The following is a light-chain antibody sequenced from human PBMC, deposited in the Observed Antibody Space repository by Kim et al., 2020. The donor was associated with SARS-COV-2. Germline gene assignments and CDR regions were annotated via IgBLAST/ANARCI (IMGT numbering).Light chain of an antibody. CDR3: SSWASTTSYV. CDR1: RLDVGGYNY. V-gene: IGLV2-14*03. Sequence: GQSNTISCTGTRLDVGGYNYVSLYQHRRGKAPILMIYDVHNRPTGVSDRFSGSKSGNTASLTISGLQAEDEADYYCSSWASTTSYVFGTGTKVTVL. CDR2: DVH. J-gene: IGLJ1*01.